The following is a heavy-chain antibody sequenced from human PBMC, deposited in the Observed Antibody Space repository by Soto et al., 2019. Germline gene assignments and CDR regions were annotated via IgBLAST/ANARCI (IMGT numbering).Heavy chain of an antibody. D-gene: IGHD5-12*01. J-gene: IGHJ3*02. V-gene: IGHV4-34*01. CDR1: GGSFSGYY. CDR2: INHSGST. CDR3: ARGATERERAFDI. Sequence: QVQLQQWGAGLLKPSETLSLTCAVYGGSFSGYYWSWIRQPPGKGLEWIGEINHSGSTNYNPSLKSRVTISVDTSKNQFSLKLSSVTAADTAVYYCARGATERERAFDIWGQGTMVTVSS.